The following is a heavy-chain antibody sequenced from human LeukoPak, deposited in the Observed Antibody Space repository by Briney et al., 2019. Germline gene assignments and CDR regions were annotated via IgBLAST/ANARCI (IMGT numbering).Heavy chain of an antibody. Sequence: KSSETLSLTCTVSGGSISSGGYYWSWIRQHPGKGLEWIGYIYYSGSTYYNPSLKSRVTISVDTSKNQFSLKLSSVTAADTAVYYCARASARPYYYGMDVWGQGTTVTVSS. J-gene: IGHJ6*02. D-gene: IGHD6-6*01. CDR2: IYYSGST. CDR3: ARASARPYYYGMDV. CDR1: GGSISSGGYY. V-gene: IGHV4-31*03.